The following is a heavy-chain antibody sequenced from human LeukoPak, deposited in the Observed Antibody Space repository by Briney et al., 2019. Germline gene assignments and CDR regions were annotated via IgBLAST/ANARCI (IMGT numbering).Heavy chain of an antibody. V-gene: IGHV3-23*01. J-gene: IGHJ4*02. CDR3: AKDRPDYYDSSGYYLRGYFDP. D-gene: IGHD3-22*01. CDR1: GFTFSSYA. CDR2: IRGSGIRT. Sequence: GGSLRLSCAASGFTFSSYAMHWVRQAPGKGLEWVSAIRGSGIRTYYADSVNGRFAISRDNSKNTLYLQMNSLRAEDTAVYYCAKDRPDYYDSSGYYLRGYFDPWGQGTLVTVSS.